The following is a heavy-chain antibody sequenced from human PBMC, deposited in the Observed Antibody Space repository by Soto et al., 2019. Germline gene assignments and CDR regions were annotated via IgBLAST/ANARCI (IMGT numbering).Heavy chain of an antibody. CDR2: IYYSGST. Sequence: QVQLQESGPGLVKPSETLSLTCTVSGGSISSYYWSWIRQPPGKGLEWIGYIYYSGSTNYNPSLKSRVTISVDTSKNQFSLKLSSVTAADTAVYYCARGEGYCGGDCRYYFDYWGQGTLVTVSS. CDR1: GGSISSYY. CDR3: ARGEGYCGGDCRYYFDY. J-gene: IGHJ4*02. V-gene: IGHV4-59*01. D-gene: IGHD2-21*02.